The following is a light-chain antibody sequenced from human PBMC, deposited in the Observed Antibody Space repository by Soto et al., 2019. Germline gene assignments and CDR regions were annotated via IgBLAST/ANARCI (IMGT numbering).Light chain of an antibody. Sequence: IRMTQSPSSLSASVGDRVTITCRASQDISNYLAWYQQKPGKVPEPLIYAASTLESGVTSRFSGSGSGTEFTLTINSLQPEDVATYYCQKYNSAPWTFGQGTKVDIK. J-gene: IGKJ1*01. CDR3: QKYNSAPWT. V-gene: IGKV1-27*01. CDR2: AAS. CDR1: QDISNY.